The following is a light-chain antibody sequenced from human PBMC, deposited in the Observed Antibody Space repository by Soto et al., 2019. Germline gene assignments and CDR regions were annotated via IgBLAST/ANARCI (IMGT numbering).Light chain of an antibody. CDR3: QQYNSYSAGT. J-gene: IGKJ1*01. Sequence: DIPMTQSPSTLSASVGDRVTITCRASQSIDSWLAWYQQKPGKAPNLLIYKASSLESGVPSRFRGSGSGTEFTLTISGLQPDDFATYYCQQYNSYSAGTFGQGAKVEIK. CDR2: KAS. CDR1: QSIDSW. V-gene: IGKV1-5*03.